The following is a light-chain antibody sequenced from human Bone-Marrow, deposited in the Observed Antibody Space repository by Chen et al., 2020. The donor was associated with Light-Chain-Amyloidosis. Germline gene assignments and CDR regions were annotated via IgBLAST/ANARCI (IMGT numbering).Light chain of an antibody. J-gene: IGLJ3*02. CDR3: QSYQGSSQGV. V-gene: IGLV6-57*01. Sequence: NFMLTQTHSVSESPGKTVIISCTRSSGSIASNYVQWYQPRPGSSPTTLIYEDDQRPSGVPDRFSGSIDRSSNSASLTISGLKTEDEADYYCQSYQGSSQGVFGGGTKLTVL. CDR2: EDD. CDR1: SGSIASNY.